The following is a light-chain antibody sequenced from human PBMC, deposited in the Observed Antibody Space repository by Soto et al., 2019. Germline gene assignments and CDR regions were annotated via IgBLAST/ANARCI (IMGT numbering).Light chain of an antibody. J-gene: IGKJ3*01. CDR2: GAS. V-gene: IGKV1-27*01. Sequence: DIQMTQSPSSLSASVGDRLTITCRASLGISNFLAWYQQKPGKVPELLIYGASTLQSGVPSRFSGRGSGTDFTLTISSLHPEHVATYYCQKYNSAPFTFGPGNKVDIK. CDR1: LGISNF. CDR3: QKYNSAPFT.